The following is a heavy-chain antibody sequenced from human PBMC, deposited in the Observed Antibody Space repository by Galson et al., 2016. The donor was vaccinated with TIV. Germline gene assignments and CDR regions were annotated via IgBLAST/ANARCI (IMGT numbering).Heavy chain of an antibody. CDR3: ARTVGDDAFDF. J-gene: IGHJ3*01. V-gene: IGHV4-38-2*01. Sequence: SLTCAVSGYSISSGYYWGWIRQPPGKGLEWIGTIYHDGSTYYSPSLKSRVTMSVDTSNNHFSLNLSSVTAADTALYYCARTVGDDAFDFWGQGTLVSVSS. CDR1: GYSISSGYY. CDR2: IYHDGST. D-gene: IGHD3-16*01.